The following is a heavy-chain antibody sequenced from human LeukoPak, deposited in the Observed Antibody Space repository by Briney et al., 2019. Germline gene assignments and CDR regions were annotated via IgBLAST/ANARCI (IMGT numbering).Heavy chain of an antibody. CDR1: GGTFSSYA. D-gene: IGHD3-10*01. Sequence: SVKVSCKASGGTFSSYAISWVRQAPGQGLEWMGGIIPIFGTANYAQKFQGRVTITADESTSTAYMELSSLRSEDTAVYYCARRGVLWFGESTPFDYWGQGTLVTVSS. CDR3: ARRGVLWFGESTPFDY. V-gene: IGHV1-69*13. J-gene: IGHJ4*02. CDR2: IIPIFGTA.